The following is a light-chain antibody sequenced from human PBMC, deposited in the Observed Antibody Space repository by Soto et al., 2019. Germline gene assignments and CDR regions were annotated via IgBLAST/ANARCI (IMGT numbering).Light chain of an antibody. CDR3: QHYVERSPIT. V-gene: IGKV3-20*01. J-gene: IGKJ5*01. CDR1: QSVSTN. CDR2: GAS. Sequence: DIVMTQSPATLSVSRGGGTTLCCGCSQSVSTNLAWYQQKPGQAPRLLISGASSRATGIPDRFSGSGSGTDFTLTISRLEPEDFALYYCQHYVERSPITFGQGTRLEIK.